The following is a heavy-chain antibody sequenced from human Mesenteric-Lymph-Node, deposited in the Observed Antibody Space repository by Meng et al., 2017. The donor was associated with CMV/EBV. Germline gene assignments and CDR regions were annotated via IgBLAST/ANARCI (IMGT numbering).Heavy chain of an antibody. J-gene: IGHJ4*02. CDR1: GFIFSNTW. V-gene: IGHV3-15*01. D-gene: IGHD6-6*01. Sequence: GGSLRLSCAASGFIFSNTWMSWVRQAPGKGLEWLGRIKSKPNGETTDYAAPVKGRFTISRDDSKNTLYLQMNSLKTEDTAVYYCTTDEVEYSSSSAVDYWGQGTLVTVSS. CDR2: IKSKPNGETT. CDR3: TTDEVEYSSSSAVDY.